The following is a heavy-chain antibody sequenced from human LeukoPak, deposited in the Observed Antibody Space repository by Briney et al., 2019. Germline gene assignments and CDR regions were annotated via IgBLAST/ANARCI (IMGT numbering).Heavy chain of an antibody. CDR3: TRSTSWAFDC. V-gene: IGHV3-7*01. Sequence: GGSLRLSCAASGFTFSSHWMTWLRQAPGKGLEWVANIKPDGSEKYYVDSVKGRFTISRDNAKNSLYLQMNSLRAEDTAVYYCTRSTSWAFDCWGQGTLVTVSS. J-gene: IGHJ4*02. D-gene: IGHD6-13*01. CDR2: IKPDGSEK. CDR1: GFTFSSHW.